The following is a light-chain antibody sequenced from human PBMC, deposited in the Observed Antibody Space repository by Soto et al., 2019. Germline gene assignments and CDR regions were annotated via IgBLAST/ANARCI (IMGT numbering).Light chain of an antibody. CDR3: QQANSFSGLT. Sequence: DIQMTQSPSSVCASIGDRVTITCRASQGINNWLAWYQQKPGKAPKLLIYAAASLQSGVPSRFSGSGFGTDFTLTISSLQPEDFATYYCQQANSFSGLTFGGGTKVEIK. V-gene: IGKV1-12*01. J-gene: IGKJ4*01. CDR2: AAA. CDR1: QGINNW.